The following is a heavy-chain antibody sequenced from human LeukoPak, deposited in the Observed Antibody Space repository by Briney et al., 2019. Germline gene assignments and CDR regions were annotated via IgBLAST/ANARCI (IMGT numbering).Heavy chain of an antibody. Sequence: PSETLSLTCTVSGYSISSGYYWGWIRQPPGKGLEWVAFIRYDGSNKYYADSVKGRFTISRDNSKNTLYLQMNSLRAEDTAVYYCAKDEYYGSGSYSFDYWGQGTLVTVSS. V-gene: IGHV3-30*02. D-gene: IGHD3-10*01. J-gene: IGHJ4*02. CDR2: IRYDGSNK. CDR3: AKDEYYGSGSYSFDY. CDR1: GYSISSGYY.